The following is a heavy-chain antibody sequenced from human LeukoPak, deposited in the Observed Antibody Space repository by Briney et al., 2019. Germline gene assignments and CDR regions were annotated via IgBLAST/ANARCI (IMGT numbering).Heavy chain of an antibody. CDR1: GFTFSSYE. V-gene: IGHV3-48*03. J-gene: IGHJ4*02. D-gene: IGHD1-14*01. CDR2: ISSRGSTI. CDR3: AKTGAVLIVYFFDS. Sequence: GGSLRLSCAASGFTFSSYEMNWVRQAPGKGLEWVSYISSRGSTIYYADSVKGRFTISRDNSKNTLYLQMNSLRAEDTAVYYCAKTGAVLIVYFFDSWGQGALVTVSS.